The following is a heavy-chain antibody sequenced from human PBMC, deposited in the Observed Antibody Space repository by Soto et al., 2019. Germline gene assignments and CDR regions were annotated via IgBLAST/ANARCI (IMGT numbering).Heavy chain of an antibody. CDR1: GFTCYTYA. D-gene: IGHD5-12*01. CDR2: ISYDGSRK. CDR3: ARGFSDYDFHGSMGY. Sequence: QVQLVESGVGVVQPGRSLRPSWAAAGFTCYTYAMPWVRQDPGKGLEWVAVISYDGSRKQNAGSLKGRFTVSRDNSKNTLYLQMNNLRAEDTAIYHCARGFSDYDFHGSMGYWGQGALVTVSS. V-gene: IGHV3-30-3*01. J-gene: IGHJ4*02.